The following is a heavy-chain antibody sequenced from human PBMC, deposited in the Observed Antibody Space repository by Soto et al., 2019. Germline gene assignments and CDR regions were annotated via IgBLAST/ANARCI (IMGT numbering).Heavy chain of an antibody. V-gene: IGHV5-51*01. D-gene: IGHD6-19*01. CDR2: IYPGDSDA. CDR3: GRLVVAGTADYFDY. Sequence: GESLKISCQASGYSFTNYWLGWVRQMPGKGLEWMGIIYPGDSDARYSRSFQGQVTISADKSITTAYLQWSSLKASDTAMYYCGRLVVAGTADYFDYWGQGNLVTVSS. CDR1: GYSFTNYW. J-gene: IGHJ4*02.